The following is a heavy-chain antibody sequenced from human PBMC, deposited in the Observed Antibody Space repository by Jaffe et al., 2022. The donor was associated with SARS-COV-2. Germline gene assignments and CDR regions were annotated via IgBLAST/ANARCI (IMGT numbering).Heavy chain of an antibody. CDR2: INPNTGDT. V-gene: IGHV1-2*02. CDR3: NRDLTDPPRGDY. D-gene: IGHD4-4*01. CDR1: GYSFTGYY. Sequence: QVQLVQSGAEVKKPGASVKVSCKASGYSFTGYYIHWVRQAPGEGLEWMAWINPNTGDTNYAQKLQGRVTLTRDTSISTVYMELSGLTSDDTAMYYCNRDLTDPPRGDYWGQGTLVTVSS. J-gene: IGHJ4*02.